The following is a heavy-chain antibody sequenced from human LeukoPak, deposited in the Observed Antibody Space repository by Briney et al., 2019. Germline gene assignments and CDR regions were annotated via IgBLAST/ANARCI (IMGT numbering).Heavy chain of an antibody. J-gene: IGHJ4*02. CDR3: VKQSAAGAGYYFDY. CDR2: ISYDGSND. V-gene: IGHV3-30*18. D-gene: IGHD6-13*01. Sequence: GGSLRLSCAASEFTFSYYDMHWVRQAPGKGLEWVAVISYDGSNDSYADSVKGRFTISRDNSKNTLYLQMNSLRAEDTAVYYCVKQSAAGAGYYFDYWGQGTLVTVSS. CDR1: EFTFSYYD.